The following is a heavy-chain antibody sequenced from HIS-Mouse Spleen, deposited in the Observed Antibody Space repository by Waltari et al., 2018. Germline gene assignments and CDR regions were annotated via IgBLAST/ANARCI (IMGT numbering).Heavy chain of an antibody. Sequence: QLQLQESGPGLVKPSETLSLTCTVSGGPISRRSYYWGWIRQPPGKGLEWIGSIYYSGSTYYNPSLKSRVTISVDTSKNQFSLKLSSVTAADTAVYYCARDYGDNWFDPWGQGTLVTVSS. D-gene: IGHD4-17*01. J-gene: IGHJ5*02. V-gene: IGHV4-39*07. CDR1: GGPISRRSYY. CDR3: ARDYGDNWFDP. CDR2: IYYSGST.